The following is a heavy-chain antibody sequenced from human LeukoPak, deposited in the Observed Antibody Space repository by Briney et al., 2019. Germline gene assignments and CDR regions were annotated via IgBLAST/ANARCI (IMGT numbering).Heavy chain of an antibody. CDR1: GFTFSSYR. D-gene: IGHD3-22*01. CDR3: ARAGDHYYDSSRTPFDY. CDR2: ISSSGSYI. J-gene: IGHJ4*02. V-gene: IGHV3-21*01. Sequence: PGGSLRLSCAASGFTFSSYRMNWVRQAPGKGLEWVSSISSSGSYIDYVDSVKGRFTISRDNAKKSLYLQMNSLRAEDTAVYYCARAGDHYYDSSRTPFDYWGQGPWSPSPQ.